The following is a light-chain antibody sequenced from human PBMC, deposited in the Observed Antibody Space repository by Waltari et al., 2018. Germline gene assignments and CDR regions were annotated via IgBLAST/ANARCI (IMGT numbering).Light chain of an antibody. CDR2: KDT. CDR1: ALPKQY. CDR3: LSADSSGTSKV. V-gene: IGLV3-25*03. J-gene: IGLJ3*02. Sequence: SYELTQPPSVSVSPGQTARITCSGDALPKQYAFWYQQNQGQAPVLIIDKDTQRPSGIPERFSGSSSGTTVTMTISGVQAEDEADYYCLSADSSGTSKVFGGGTKLTVL.